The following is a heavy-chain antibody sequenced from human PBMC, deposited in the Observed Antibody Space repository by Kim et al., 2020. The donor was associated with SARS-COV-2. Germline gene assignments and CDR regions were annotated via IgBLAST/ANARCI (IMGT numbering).Heavy chain of an antibody. J-gene: IGHJ6*02. CDR2: ISSSGSTI. CDR1: GFTFSDYY. V-gene: IGHV3-11*01. D-gene: IGHD3-9*01. Sequence: GGSLRLSCAASGFTFSDYYMSWIRQAPGKGLEWVSYISSSGSTIYYADSVKGRFTISRDNAKNSLYLQMNSLRAEDTAVYYCARGSYVGYFDWLPKLGYYYYGMDVWGQGTTVTVSS. CDR3: ARGSYVGYFDWLPKLGYYYYGMDV.